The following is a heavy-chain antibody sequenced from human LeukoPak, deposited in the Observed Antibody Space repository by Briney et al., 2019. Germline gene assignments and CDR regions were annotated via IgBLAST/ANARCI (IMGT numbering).Heavy chain of an antibody. CDR1: GGSISSSTYF. Sequence: SETLSLTCSVSGGSISSSTYFWGCIRQPPGKGLEFIASIHSNGNSYFNPSLKSRVTSSLDTSKNQFSLKLTSVTAADTAVYHCARLDGDRPDHWGQGTLVTVSS. V-gene: IGHV4-39*07. CDR3: ARLDGDRPDH. D-gene: IGHD4-17*01. CDR2: IHSNGNS. J-gene: IGHJ4*02.